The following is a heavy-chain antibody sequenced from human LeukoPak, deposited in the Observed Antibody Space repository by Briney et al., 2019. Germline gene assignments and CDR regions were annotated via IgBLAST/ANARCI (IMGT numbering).Heavy chain of an antibody. CDR2: ISGSGGST. Sequence: GGSLRLSCAASGFTFSSYAMTWVRQAPGKGLEWVSGISGSGGSTYYADSVKGRFIISRDNSEKMLYLQMNSLRAEDTAVYYCTRERFNYYDSSLYYFDYWGQGTLVTVSS. D-gene: IGHD3-22*01. CDR3: TRERFNYYDSSLYYFDY. CDR1: GFTFSSYA. J-gene: IGHJ4*02. V-gene: IGHV3-23*01.